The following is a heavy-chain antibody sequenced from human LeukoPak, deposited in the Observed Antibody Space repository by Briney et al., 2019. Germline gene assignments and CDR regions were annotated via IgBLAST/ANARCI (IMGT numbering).Heavy chain of an antibody. V-gene: IGHV3-53*01. D-gene: IGHD5-18*01. Sequence: GGSLRVSCAASGFTVSSNYMSWVRQAPGKGLEWVSVIYSGGSTYYADSVKGRFTISRDNSKNTLYLQMNSLRAEDTAVYYCARVQAVDTAMVADYYYYMDVWGKGTTVTVSS. CDR3: ARVQAVDTAMVADYYYYMDV. J-gene: IGHJ6*03. CDR1: GFTVSSNY. CDR2: IYSGGST.